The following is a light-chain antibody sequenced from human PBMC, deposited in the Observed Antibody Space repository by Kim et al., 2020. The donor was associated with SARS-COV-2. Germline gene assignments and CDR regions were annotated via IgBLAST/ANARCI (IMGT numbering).Light chain of an antibody. CDR2: YDS. CDR1: NSGSKS. CDR3: QVWDSSSDHWV. V-gene: IGLV3-21*04. Sequence: SYELTQPPSVSVAPGKTARITCGGNNSGSKSVHWYQQKPGQAPVLVIYYDSDRPSGIPERFSGSNSGNTATLTISRVEAGDEDDYYCQVWDSSSDHWVFGGGTQLTVL. J-gene: IGLJ3*02.